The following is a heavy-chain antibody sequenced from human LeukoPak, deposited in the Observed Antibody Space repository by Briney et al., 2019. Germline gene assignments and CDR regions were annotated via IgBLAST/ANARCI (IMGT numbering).Heavy chain of an antibody. Sequence: TSETLSLTCTVSDDSISNYYWSWIRQPPGKELEWIGYIYYSGSTTYNPSLKSRVTMSVDTSKNQFSLKLRSVTAADTALYYCARIYNSSQWLAPGDYWGKGTLVTVSS. D-gene: IGHD6-19*01. CDR2: IYYSGST. V-gene: IGHV4-59*01. CDR1: DDSISNYY. J-gene: IGHJ4*02. CDR3: ARIYNSSQWLAPGDY.